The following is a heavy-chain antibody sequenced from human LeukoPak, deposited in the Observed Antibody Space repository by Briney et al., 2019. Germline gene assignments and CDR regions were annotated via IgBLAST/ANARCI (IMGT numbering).Heavy chain of an antibody. J-gene: IGHJ4*02. V-gene: IGHV1-69*13. CDR1: GGTFSTYA. D-gene: IGHD3-16*02. CDR3: ARDPYDYVWGSYRNPTKSFDY. Sequence: ASVKVSCKTSGGTFSTYAVSWVRQAPGQGLEWMGGIIPLFGTTNYAQKFQGRVTITADESTSTVYMEVSSLRSEDTAVYYCARDPYDYVWGSYRNPTKSFDYWGQGTLVTVSS. CDR2: IIPLFGTT.